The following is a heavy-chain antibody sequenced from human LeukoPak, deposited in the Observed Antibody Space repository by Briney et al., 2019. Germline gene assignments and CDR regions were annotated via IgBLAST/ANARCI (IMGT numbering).Heavy chain of an antibody. V-gene: IGHV1-18*01. CDR3: ARTYPQYYYGSGRSLGAFDY. D-gene: IGHD3-10*01. Sequence: ASVKVSCKASGYTFTSYGISWVRQAPGRGRDWMGWISAYYGNTNYAQKLQGRVTMTTDTSTSTAYMELRSLRSDDTAVYYCARTYPQYYYGSGRSLGAFDYWGQGTLVTVSS. J-gene: IGHJ4*02. CDR2: ISAYYGNT. CDR1: GYTFTSYG.